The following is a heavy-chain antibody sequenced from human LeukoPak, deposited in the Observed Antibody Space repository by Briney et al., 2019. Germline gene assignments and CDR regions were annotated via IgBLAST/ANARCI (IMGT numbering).Heavy chain of an antibody. Sequence: SQTLSLTCAISGDSVSSNSAAWNWIRQSPSRGLEWPGRTYCRSKWYNDYAVSVKSRITINPDTSKNQFSLQLDSVTPEDTAVYYCCHSLSGRTGAFDIWGRGTVVTVSS. V-gene: IGHV6-1*01. D-gene: IGHD2-21*01. CDR2: TYCRSKWYN. J-gene: IGHJ3*02. CDR1: GDSVSSNSAA. CDR3: CHSLSGRTGAFDI.